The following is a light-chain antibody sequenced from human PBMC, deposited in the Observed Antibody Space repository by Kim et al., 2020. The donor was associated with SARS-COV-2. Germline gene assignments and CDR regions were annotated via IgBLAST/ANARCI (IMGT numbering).Light chain of an antibody. CDR3: QAWDSSTHVV. V-gene: IGLV3-1*01. CDR1: KLGDKY. J-gene: IGLJ2*01. CDR2: QDS. Sequence: SPGQTACITCSGDKLGDKYACWYQQKPGQSPVLVIYQDSKRPSGIPERFSGSNSGNTATLTISGTQAMDEADYYCQAWDSSTHVVFGGGTQLTVL.